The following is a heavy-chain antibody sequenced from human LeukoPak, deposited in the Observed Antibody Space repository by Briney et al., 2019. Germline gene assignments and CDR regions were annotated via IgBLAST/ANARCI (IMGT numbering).Heavy chain of an antibody. D-gene: IGHD3-16*01. CDR1: GYTFTSYH. CDR3: ARAPANYGIDDY. Sequence: ASVKVSCKASGYTFTSYHMHWVRQAPGQGLEWVGIINPSVGSTSYAPKLQGRVTMTRDTSTNTVYMELSSLRSEDTAVYYCARAPANYGIDDYWGQGTLVTVSS. V-gene: IGHV1-46*04. J-gene: IGHJ4*02. CDR2: INPSVGST.